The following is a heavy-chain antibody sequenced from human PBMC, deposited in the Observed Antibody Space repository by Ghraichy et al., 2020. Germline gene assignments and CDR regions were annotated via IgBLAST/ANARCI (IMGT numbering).Heavy chain of an antibody. CDR3: ARGNLDYIFDY. Sequence: SETLSLTCAVSGDSFSSDGYSWSWIRQPPGKGLEWIGFIYHSGSTYYNPSLRIRVTISVDRSKNQFSLKLTSVTAADTAVYYCARGNLDYIFDYWGQGILVTVSS. CDR2: IYHSGST. CDR1: GDSFSSDGYS. V-gene: IGHV4-30-2*01. J-gene: IGHJ4*02. D-gene: IGHD4-11*01.